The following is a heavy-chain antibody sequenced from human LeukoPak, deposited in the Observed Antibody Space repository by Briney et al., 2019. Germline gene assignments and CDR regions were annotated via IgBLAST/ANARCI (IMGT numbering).Heavy chain of an antibody. V-gene: IGHV1-69*05. CDR2: IIPIFGTA. CDR1: GYTFTSYG. D-gene: IGHD5-18*01. Sequence: SVKVSCKASGYTFTSYGISWVRQAPGQGLEWMGRIIPIFGTANYAQKFQGRVTITTDESTSTAYMELSSLRSEDTAVYYCARGRGYSYGTGDYYYYMDVWGKGTTVTVSS. CDR3: ARGRGYSYGTGDYYYYMDV. J-gene: IGHJ6*03.